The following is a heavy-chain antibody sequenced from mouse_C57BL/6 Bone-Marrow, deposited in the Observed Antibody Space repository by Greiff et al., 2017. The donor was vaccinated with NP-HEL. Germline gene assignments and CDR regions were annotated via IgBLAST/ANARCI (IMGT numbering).Heavy chain of an antibody. Sequence: EVNVVESEGGLVQPGSSMKLSCTASGFTFSDYYMAWVRQVPEKGLEWVANINYDGSSTYYLDSLKSRFIISRDNAKNILYLQMSSLKSEDTATYYCARDERYYYGSSYWYFDVWGTGTTVTVSS. J-gene: IGHJ1*03. CDR3: ARDERYYYGSSYWYFDV. D-gene: IGHD1-1*01. V-gene: IGHV5-16*01. CDR1: GFTFSDYY. CDR2: INYDGSST.